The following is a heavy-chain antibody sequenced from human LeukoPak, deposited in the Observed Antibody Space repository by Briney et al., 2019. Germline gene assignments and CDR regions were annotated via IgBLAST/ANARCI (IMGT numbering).Heavy chain of an antibody. CDR2: IYYSGST. CDR3: ARDPNFHYYGSGSPPYYGMDV. V-gene: IGHV4-59*01. J-gene: IGHJ6*02. Sequence: SETLSLTCTVSGGSISSYYWSWIRQPPGKGLEWIGYIYYSGSTNYNPSLKSRVTISVDTSKNQFSLKLSSVTAADTAVYYCARDPNFHYYGSGSPPYYGMDVWGQGTTVTVSS. CDR1: GGSISSYY. D-gene: IGHD3-10*01.